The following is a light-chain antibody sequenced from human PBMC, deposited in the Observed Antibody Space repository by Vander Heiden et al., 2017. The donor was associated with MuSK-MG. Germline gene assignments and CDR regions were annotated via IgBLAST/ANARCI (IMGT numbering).Light chain of an antibody. J-gene: IGLJ2*01. Sequence: QSALTQPPSASVSPGQSVTISCTGTSSDDGGYNYVYWYQQHPGKAPILWIYEVSKRPSGVPDRFYGSKSGTTASLTVSGLQAEDEADYYCSSYAGSNNHVVFGGGTKLTVL. CDR3: SSYAGSNNHVV. CDR2: EVS. V-gene: IGLV2-8*01. CDR1: SSDDGGYNY.